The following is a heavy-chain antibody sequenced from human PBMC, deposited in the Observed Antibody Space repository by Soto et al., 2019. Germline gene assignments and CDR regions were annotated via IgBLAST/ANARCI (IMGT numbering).Heavy chain of an antibody. CDR1: GFTFSGYA. CDR2: ITGSGGST. CDR3: AKDRQSSGYYYDY. J-gene: IGHJ4*02. Sequence: PGGSLRLSCAASGFTFSGYAMSWVRQAPGKGLEWVSGITGSGGSTYYTDSVKGRFTISRDNSKNTLYLQMNSLRAEAAAVYYCAKDRQSSGYYYDYWGQGTLVTVSS. D-gene: IGHD3-22*01. V-gene: IGHV3-23*01.